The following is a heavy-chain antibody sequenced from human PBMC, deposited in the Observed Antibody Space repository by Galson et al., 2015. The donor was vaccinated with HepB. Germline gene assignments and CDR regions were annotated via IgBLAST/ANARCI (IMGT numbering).Heavy chain of an antibody. Sequence: SVKVSCKASGYTFTSYYMHWVRQAPGQGLEWMGIINPSGGSTSYAQKFQGRVTMTRDTSTSTVYMELSSLRSEDTAVYYCARAYANLPGIAAAGTNWFDPWGQGTLVTVSS. J-gene: IGHJ5*02. CDR3: ARAYANLPGIAAAGTNWFDP. CDR2: INPSGGST. D-gene: IGHD6-13*01. CDR1: GYTFTSYY. V-gene: IGHV1-46*01.